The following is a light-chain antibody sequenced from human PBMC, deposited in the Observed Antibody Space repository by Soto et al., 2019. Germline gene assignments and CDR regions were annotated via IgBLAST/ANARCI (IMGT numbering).Light chain of an antibody. CDR1: QTVSSNF. Sequence: EIVLTQSPGTLSLSPGERAALSCRASQTVSSNFLAWYQQKPGQAPRLLIFGASSRATGIPDRFSGSGSGTDFTLTISRLEPEDFAVYYCHPYDTSPSTFGQGTKVDIK. J-gene: IGKJ1*01. CDR3: HPYDTSPST. V-gene: IGKV3-20*01. CDR2: GAS.